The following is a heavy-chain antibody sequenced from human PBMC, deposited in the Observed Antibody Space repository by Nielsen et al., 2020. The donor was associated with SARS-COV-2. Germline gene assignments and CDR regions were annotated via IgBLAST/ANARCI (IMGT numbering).Heavy chain of an antibody. J-gene: IGHJ3*02. CDR3: ARDYFGDYLDAFDI. CDR1: GGSISDDY. D-gene: IGHD4-17*01. CDR2: VHYSGTT. Sequence: SETLSLTCTVSGGSISDDYWSWIRQPPGKGLEWIGYVHYSGTTNYSPSLKSRVTISLDTSKNQFFLNLSSVTAADRAIYYCARDYFGDYLDAFDIWGQGTMVTVSS. V-gene: IGHV4-59*01.